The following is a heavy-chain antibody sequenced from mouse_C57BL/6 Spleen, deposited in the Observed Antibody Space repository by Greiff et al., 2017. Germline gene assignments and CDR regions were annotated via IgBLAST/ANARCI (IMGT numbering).Heavy chain of an antibody. J-gene: IGHJ2*01. CDR3: ASTTGTGYFDY. CDR2: IHPNSGST. D-gene: IGHD4-1*01. Sequence: QVQLQQPGAELVKPGASVKLSCKASGYTFTSYWMHWVKQRPGQGLEWIGMIHPNSGSTNYNEKFKSKATLTVDKSSSTAYMQLSSLTSEDSAVYYRASTTGTGYFDYWGQGTTLTVSS. CDR1: GYTFTSYW. V-gene: IGHV1-64*01.